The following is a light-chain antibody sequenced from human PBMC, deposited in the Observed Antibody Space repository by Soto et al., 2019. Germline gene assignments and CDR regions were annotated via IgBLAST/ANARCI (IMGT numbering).Light chain of an antibody. J-gene: IGKJ5*01. CDR2: AAS. CDR1: QSISAN. V-gene: IGKV3-15*01. Sequence: EIMMTQSPATLSVSPGERATLSCRASQSISANIAWYQQKPGQAPRLLIYAASVRASGIPARFSGTGFGREFTLSISSLQSEYSAVYYCQQYNSWTLISFGQGTRLEIK. CDR3: QQYNSWTLIS.